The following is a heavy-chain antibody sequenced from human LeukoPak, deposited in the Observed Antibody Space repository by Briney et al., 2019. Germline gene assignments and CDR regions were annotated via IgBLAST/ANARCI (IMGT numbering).Heavy chain of an antibody. CDR1: GFTFSSYA. J-gene: IGHJ4*02. CDR2: ISYDGSNK. Sequence: GGSLRLSCAASGFTFSSYAMHWVRQAPGKGPEWVAVISYDGSNKYYADSVKGRFTISRDNSKNTLYLQMNSLRAEDTAVYYCASSAYYFDYWGQGTLVTVSS. CDR3: ASSAYYFDY. V-gene: IGHV3-30-3*01.